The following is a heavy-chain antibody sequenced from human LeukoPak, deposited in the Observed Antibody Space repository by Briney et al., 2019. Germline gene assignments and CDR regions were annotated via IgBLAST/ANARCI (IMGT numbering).Heavy chain of an antibody. D-gene: IGHD1-26*01. CDR3: ARDANGMVDRYYYYYYGMDV. V-gene: IGHV3-23*01. CDR1: GFTFSSFA. J-gene: IGHJ6*02. CDR2: ISGSGDST. Sequence: PGGSLRLSCAASGFTFSSFALSWVRQAPGKGLEWVSSISGSGDSTYYMESVKGRFTISRDNSENTLYLQMNSLRAEDTAVYYCARDANGMVDRYYYYYYGMDVWGQGTTVTVSS.